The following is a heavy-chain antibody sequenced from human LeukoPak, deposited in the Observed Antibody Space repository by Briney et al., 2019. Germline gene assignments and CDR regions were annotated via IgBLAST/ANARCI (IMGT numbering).Heavy chain of an antibody. CDR3: AKVLIAYCGGDCYSPPDY. D-gene: IGHD2-21*02. J-gene: IGHJ4*02. CDR1: GFTVSSNY. V-gene: IGHV3-53*05. Sequence: GGSLRLSCAASGFTVSSNYMSWVRQAPGKGLEWVSVIYSGGSTYYADSVKGRFTISRDNSKNTLYLQMNSLRAEDTAVYYCAKVLIAYCGGDCYSPPDYWGQGTLVTVSS. CDR2: IYSGGST.